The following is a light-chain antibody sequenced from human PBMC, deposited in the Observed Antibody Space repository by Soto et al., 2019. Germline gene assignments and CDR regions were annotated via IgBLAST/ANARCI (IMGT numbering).Light chain of an antibody. J-gene: IGKJ1*01. CDR2: KAS. V-gene: IGKV1-5*03. CDR1: QSISSW. CDR3: QQYNSSPT. Sequence: DIQMTQSPSTLSASVGDRVTITCRASQSISSWLAWYQQKPGKAPKLLIYKASSLESGVPSRFSGSGSGTEFTLTISSLQPDDVATSYCQQYNSSPTFGQGTKVEIK.